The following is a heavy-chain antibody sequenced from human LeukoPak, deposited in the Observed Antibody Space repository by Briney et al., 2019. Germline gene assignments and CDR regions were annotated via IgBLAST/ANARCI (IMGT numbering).Heavy chain of an antibody. J-gene: IGHJ4*02. D-gene: IGHD4/OR15-4a*01. CDR3: ARRAGAYSHPYDY. Sequence: GGSLRLSCTVSGFTVSSNSTSWVRRAPGKGLEWVSFIYSDNTHYSDSVKGRFTISRDNSKNTLYLQMNSLRAEDTAVYYCARRAGAYSHPYDYWGQGTLVTVSS. CDR1: GFTVSSNS. CDR2: IYSDNT. V-gene: IGHV3-53*01.